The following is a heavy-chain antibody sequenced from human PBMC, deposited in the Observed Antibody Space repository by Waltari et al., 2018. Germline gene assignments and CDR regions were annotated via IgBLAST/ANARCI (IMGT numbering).Heavy chain of an antibody. V-gene: IGHV3-49*03. CDR3: TRVVGRIDY. CDR2: ISSKAYGGTT. D-gene: IGHD1-26*01. Sequence: EVQLVESGGGLVQPGRSLRLSCTASGFTFGDYAMSWFRQAPGKGLEWVGFISSKAYGGTTEYAASVKGRFTISRDDSKSIAYLQMNSLKTEDTAVYYCTRVVGRIDYWGQGTLVTVSS. J-gene: IGHJ4*02. CDR1: GFTFGDYA.